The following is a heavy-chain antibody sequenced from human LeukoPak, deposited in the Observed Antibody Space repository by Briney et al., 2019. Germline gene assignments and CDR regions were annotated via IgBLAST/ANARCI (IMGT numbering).Heavy chain of an antibody. CDR1: GFTFSTYW. J-gene: IGHJ4*02. CDR3: ARGDDFSGDY. D-gene: IGHD1-1*01. Sequence: GGSLRLCCAASGFTFSTYWISWVRQAPGKGLEWVANIHQDGNEKYYVDAVKGRFTISRDNAKNSLYLQMNSLRVEDTAVYYCARGDDFSGDYWGQGTLVTVSS. V-gene: IGHV3-7*04. CDR2: IHQDGNEK.